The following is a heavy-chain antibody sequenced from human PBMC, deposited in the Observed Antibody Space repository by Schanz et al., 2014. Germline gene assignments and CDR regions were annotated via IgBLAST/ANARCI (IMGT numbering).Heavy chain of an antibody. CDR3: ARDGVDAAAGGDY. J-gene: IGHJ4*02. V-gene: IGHV1-46*03. CDR1: GYTFTSDS. D-gene: IGHD6-13*01. CDR2: INPSGGST. Sequence: QVQLVQSGAEVKKPGASVKVSCKASGYTFTSDSMHWVRQAPGQGLEWMGMINPSGGSTTYAQKFQGGIAMSRDTCTSTGDVELSSLRSEDAAVYYCARDGVDAAAGGDYWGQGTLVTVSS.